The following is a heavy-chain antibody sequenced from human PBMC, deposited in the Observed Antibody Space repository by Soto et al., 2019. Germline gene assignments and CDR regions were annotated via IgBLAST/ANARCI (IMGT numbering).Heavy chain of an antibody. J-gene: IGHJ4*02. D-gene: IGHD1-7*01. CDR1: GFTFSAYA. CDR2: IGASSGNT. CDR3: ARERTIDY. Sequence: EVQLLESGGGLEQPGGSLRLSCAASGFTFSAYAMSWVRQAPGKGLEWVSAIGASSGNTYYADSVKGRFTISRDNSKDTLYLQMNSLRAEDTAVYDCARERTIDYWGQGTLVTISS. V-gene: IGHV3-23*01.